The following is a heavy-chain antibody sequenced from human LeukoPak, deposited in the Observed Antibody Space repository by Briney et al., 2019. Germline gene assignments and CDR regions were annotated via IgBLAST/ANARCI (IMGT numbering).Heavy chain of an antibody. CDR3: ARDRESSPWELLLDY. D-gene: IGHD1-26*01. CDR2: LHHTSST. J-gene: IGHJ4*02. V-gene: IGHV4-38-2*02. Sequence: SETLSLTCAVSGYSIRSGYYWAWIRQPPGKGLEWIGSLHHTSSTYYNPSPKSRVTMSVDKSNNKFSLKLSSVTAADTALYYCARDRESSPWELLLDYWGQGILVTVSS. CDR1: GYSIRSGYY.